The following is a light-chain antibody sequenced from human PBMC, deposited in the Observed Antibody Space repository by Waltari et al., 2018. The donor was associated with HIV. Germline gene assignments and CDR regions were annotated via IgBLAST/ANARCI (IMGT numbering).Light chain of an antibody. Sequence: EIVLTQSPDTLSLSPGERATLSCRASQTVDTYLAWYQQKPGQTPRLLMYDASRRATGIPARFSGSGSGTDFTLSISSLEPEDFAVYYCQVRTNWPPMYTFGQGTKLEIK. CDR3: QVRTNWPPMYT. CDR1: QTVDTY. V-gene: IGKV3-11*01. CDR2: DAS. J-gene: IGKJ2*01.